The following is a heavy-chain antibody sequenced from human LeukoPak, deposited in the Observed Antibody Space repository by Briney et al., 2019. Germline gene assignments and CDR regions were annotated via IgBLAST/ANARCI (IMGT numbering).Heavy chain of an antibody. CDR1: GGSISSSSYY. J-gene: IGHJ3*02. CDR3: ARSPATFYETYHAGAFDI. CDR2: IYYSGST. V-gene: IGHV4-39*07. D-gene: IGHD3-3*01. Sequence: PSETLSLTCTVSGGSISSSSYYWGWIRQPPGKGLEWIGSIYYSGSTYYNPSLKSRVTISVDTSKNQFSLKLSSVTAADTAVYYCARSPATFYETYHAGAFDIWGQGTMVTVSS.